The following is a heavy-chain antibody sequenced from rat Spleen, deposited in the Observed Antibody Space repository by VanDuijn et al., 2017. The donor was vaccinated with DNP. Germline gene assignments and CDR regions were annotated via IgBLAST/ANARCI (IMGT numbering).Heavy chain of an antibody. CDR3: SSLGAMDA. J-gene: IGHJ4*01. CDR1: GFTFSNYD. CDR2: ISYDGSST. Sequence: EVQLVESGGGLVQPGRSMKLSCAASGFTFSNYDMAWVRQAPKTGLEWVATISYDGSSTYYRDSVKGRFTISRDNAKSTLYLQMDSLRSEDTATYYCSSLGAMDAWGQGTSVTVSS. V-gene: IGHV5-7*01.